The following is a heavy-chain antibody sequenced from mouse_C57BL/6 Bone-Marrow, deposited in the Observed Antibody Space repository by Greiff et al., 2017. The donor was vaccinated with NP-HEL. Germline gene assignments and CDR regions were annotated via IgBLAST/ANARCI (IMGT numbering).Heavy chain of an antibody. V-gene: IGHV1-80*01. CDR3: ARSIQLYYAMDY. Sequence: VQLQQSGAELVKPGASVKISCKASGYAFSSYWMNWVKQRPGKGLEWIVQIYPGDGDTNYNGKFKGKATLTADKSSSTAYMQLSSLTAEDAAVYFGARSIQLYYAMDYWGQGTSVTVSS. J-gene: IGHJ4*01. D-gene: IGHD3-1*01. CDR1: GYAFSSYW. CDR2: IYPGDGDT.